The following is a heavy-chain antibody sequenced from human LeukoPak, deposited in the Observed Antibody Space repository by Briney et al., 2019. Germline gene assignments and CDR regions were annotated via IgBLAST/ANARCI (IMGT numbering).Heavy chain of an antibody. CDR2: IYPGDSET. CDR1: GYSFISYW. Sequence: GESLKISRKASGYSFISYWIGWVRQMPGKGLEWMWIIYPGDSETRYSPSFQGQISISVDKTISTDYLQWSSLKASDTAMYYWARALPGINYWNEFDYWGQGTRVTVSS. V-gene: IGHV5-51*01. D-gene: IGHD1-1*01. J-gene: IGHJ4*02. CDR3: ARALPGINYWNEFDY.